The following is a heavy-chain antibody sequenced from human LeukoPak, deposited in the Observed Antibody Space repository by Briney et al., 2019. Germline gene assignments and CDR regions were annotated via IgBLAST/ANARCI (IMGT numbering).Heavy chain of an antibody. D-gene: IGHD3-10*01. CDR2: FDPEDGET. Sequence: ASVTVSCKVSGYTLTELSMHWVRQAPGKGLEWMGGFDPEDGETIYAQKFQGRVTMTEDTSTDTAYMELSSLRSEDTAVYYCATDRDEELALDYWGQGTLVTVSS. V-gene: IGHV1-24*01. CDR1: GYTLTELS. J-gene: IGHJ4*02. CDR3: ATDRDEELALDY.